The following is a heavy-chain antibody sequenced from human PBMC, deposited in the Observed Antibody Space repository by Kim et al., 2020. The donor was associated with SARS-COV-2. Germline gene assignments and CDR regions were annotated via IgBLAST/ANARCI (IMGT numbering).Heavy chain of an antibody. J-gene: IGHJ4*02. D-gene: IGHD3-10*01. CDR2: NSGNT. CDR3: ARKGYYD. V-gene: IGHV1-8*01. Sequence: NSGNTGHAQQFQGRVTMTRNTSISTAYMELSSLRSEDTAVYYCARKGYYDWGQGTLVTVSS.